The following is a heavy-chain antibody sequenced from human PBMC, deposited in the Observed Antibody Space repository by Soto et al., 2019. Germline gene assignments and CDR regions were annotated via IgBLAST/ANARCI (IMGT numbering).Heavy chain of an antibody. CDR3: ARVAGSGWYDA. CDR2: AYPRGIT. CDR1: GGYIVSGSYS. J-gene: IGHJ5*01. D-gene: IGHD6-19*01. Sequence: SETLSLTCAVSGGYIVSGSYSGSWIRQPPGKGLEWIGTAYPRGITYYDPSRKSRVTISLDLSKNQFSLNLNSVTAADTAVYYCARVAGSGWYDAWGHGTLVTPSS. V-gene: IGHV4-30-2*01.